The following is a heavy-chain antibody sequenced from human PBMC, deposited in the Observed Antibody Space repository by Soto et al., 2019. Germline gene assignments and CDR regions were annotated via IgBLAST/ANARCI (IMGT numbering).Heavy chain of an antibody. V-gene: IGHV3-23*01. D-gene: IGHD3-9*01. CDR3: AKVLGLRYFDWLSDSLSY. Sequence: GGSLRLSCAASGFTFSSYAMSCVRQAPGKGLEWVSAISGSGGSTYYADSVKGRFTISRDNSKNTLYLQMNSLRAEDTAVYYCAKVLGLRYFDWLSDSLSYWGQGTLVTVSS. J-gene: IGHJ4*02. CDR1: GFTFSSYA. CDR2: ISGSGGST.